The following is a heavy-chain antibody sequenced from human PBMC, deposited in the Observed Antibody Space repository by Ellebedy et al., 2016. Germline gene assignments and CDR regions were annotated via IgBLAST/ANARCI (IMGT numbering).Heavy chain of an antibody. V-gene: IGHV4-39*01. CDR3: ARLEVAAHEIDY. J-gene: IGHJ4*02. D-gene: IGHD2-15*01. CDR1: GGSISSSSYY. CDR2: IYYSGST. Sequence: SETLSLTCTVSGGSISSSSYYWGWLRQPPGKGLEWIGSIYYSGSTYYNPSLKSRVTISVDTSKNQFSLKLSSVTAADTAVYYCARLEVAAHEIDYWGQGTLVTVSS.